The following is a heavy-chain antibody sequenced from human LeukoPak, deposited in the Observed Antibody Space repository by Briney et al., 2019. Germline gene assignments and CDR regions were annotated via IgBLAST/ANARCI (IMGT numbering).Heavy chain of an antibody. Sequence: ASVKVSCKASGGTFSSYAISWVRQAPGQGLEWMGGIIPIFGTANYAQKFQGRVTITADESTRTAYMELSSLRSEDTAVYYCARGMGYGQLWLRRSYYFDYWGQGTLVTVSS. CDR3: ARGMGYGQLWLRRSYYFDY. V-gene: IGHV1-69*13. D-gene: IGHD5-18*01. CDR1: GGTFSSYA. J-gene: IGHJ4*02. CDR2: IIPIFGTA.